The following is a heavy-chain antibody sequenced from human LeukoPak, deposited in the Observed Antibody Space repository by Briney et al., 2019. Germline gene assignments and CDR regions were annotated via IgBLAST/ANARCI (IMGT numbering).Heavy chain of an antibody. V-gene: IGHV1-69*04. J-gene: IGHJ4*02. CDR3: ARASRSGIGGYGSGSPDY. D-gene: IGHD3-10*01. CDR1: GGTFSSYA. Sequence: GASVKVSCKASGGTFSSYAISWVRQAPGQGLEWMGRIIPILGIANYAQKFQGRVTITADKSTSTAYMELSSLRSEDTAVYYCARASRSGIGGYGSGSPDYWGQGTLATVSS. CDR2: IIPILGIA.